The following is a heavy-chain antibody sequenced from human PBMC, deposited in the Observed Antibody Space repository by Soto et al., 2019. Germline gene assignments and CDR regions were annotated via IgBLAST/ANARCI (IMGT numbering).Heavy chain of an antibody. V-gene: IGHV5-51*01. J-gene: IGHJ6*02. CDR3: ARHYYGDYTSYYYGMDV. Sequence: LGESLKISCKGSGYSFTSYWIGWVRQMPGKGLEWMGIIYPGDSDTRYSPSFQGQVTISADKSISTAYLQWSSLKASDTAMYYCARHYYGDYTSYYYGMDVWGQGTTVTVSS. D-gene: IGHD4-17*01. CDR1: GYSFTSYW. CDR2: IYPGDSDT.